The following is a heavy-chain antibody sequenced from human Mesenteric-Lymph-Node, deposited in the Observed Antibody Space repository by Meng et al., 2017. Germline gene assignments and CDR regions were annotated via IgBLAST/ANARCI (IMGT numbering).Heavy chain of an antibody. CDR2: IYYSGST. V-gene: IGHV4-39*07. D-gene: IGHD5-18*01. Sequence: LDLQESGPGLVKPSETLSLTCTVSGGSISSSNSYWGWICQPPGKGLEWIGTIYYSGSTNYNPSLKSRVTISVDTSNNQFSLKLSSVTAADTAVYYCARVGWRQWSFDLWGRGTLVTVSS. CDR1: GGSISSSNSY. J-gene: IGHJ2*01. CDR3: ARVGWRQWSFDL.